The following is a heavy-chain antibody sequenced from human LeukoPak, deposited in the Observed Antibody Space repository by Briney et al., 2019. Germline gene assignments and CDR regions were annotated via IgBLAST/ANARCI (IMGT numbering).Heavy chain of an antibody. CDR3: ARGVAYCTNGICYSRETEYFQY. J-gene: IGHJ1*01. CDR2: IQTSGST. D-gene: IGHD2-8*01. CDR1: GGSISNYY. V-gene: IGHV4-4*07. Sequence: KPSETLSLTCTVSGGSISNYYWSWIRQPAGKGLEWLGRIQTSGSTNYNPSLKSRVTMSVDTSKNQFSLKLSSVTAADTAVYYCARGVAYCTNGICYSRETEYFQYWGQGTLVTVSS.